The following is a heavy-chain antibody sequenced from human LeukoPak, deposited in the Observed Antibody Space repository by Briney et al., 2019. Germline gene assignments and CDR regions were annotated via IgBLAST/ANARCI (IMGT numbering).Heavy chain of an antibody. J-gene: IGHJ5*02. D-gene: IGHD4-17*01. CDR2: ISSSSDTI. CDR1: GFSFSSYS. CDR3: ARDIRYGDYAGWFDP. V-gene: IGHV3-48*04. Sequence: GGSLRLSCAASGFSFSSYSMNWVRQAPGKGLEWVSYISSSSDTIFYGDSVKGRFTISRDNSKNSLYLQMSSLRAEDTAVYYCARDIRYGDYAGWFDPWGQGTLVTVSS.